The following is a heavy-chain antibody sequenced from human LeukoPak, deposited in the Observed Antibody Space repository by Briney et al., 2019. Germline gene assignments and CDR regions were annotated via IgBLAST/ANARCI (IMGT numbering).Heavy chain of an antibody. D-gene: IGHD6-6*01. Sequence: GGSLRLSCAASGFTFSSYSMNWVRQAPGKGLEWVSSISSSSSYIYYADSVKGRFTISRDNAKSSLYLQMNSLRAEDTAVYYCARGGSIAARRDDYWGQGTLVTVSS. CDR2: ISSSSSYI. J-gene: IGHJ4*02. CDR1: GFTFSSYS. V-gene: IGHV3-21*01. CDR3: ARGGSIAARRDDY.